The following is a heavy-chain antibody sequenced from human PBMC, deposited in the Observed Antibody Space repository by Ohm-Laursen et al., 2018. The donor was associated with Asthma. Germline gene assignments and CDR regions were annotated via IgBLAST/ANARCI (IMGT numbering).Heavy chain of an antibody. CDR2: ISSSSSYI. J-gene: IGHJ6*02. V-gene: IGHV3-21*01. Sequence: SLRLSCSASGFTFSSYNMNWVRQAPGKGLEWVSSISSSSSYIYYADSVKGRFTISRDNARNSLYLQMTSLRVEDTAVYYCAREWGGMDVWGPGALVTVSS. CDR3: AREWGGMDV. D-gene: IGHD1-26*01. CDR1: GFTFSSYN.